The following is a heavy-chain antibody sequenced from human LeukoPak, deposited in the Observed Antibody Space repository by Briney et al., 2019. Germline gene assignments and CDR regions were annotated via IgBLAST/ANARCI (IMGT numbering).Heavy chain of an antibody. D-gene: IGHD1-7*01. Sequence: SETLSLTCAVYGGSFSNYYWSWIRQTPGKGMEWIGEINDSGRTNYNPSLMSRVTVSVGTSKNQFSLRLTSVTATDTAVYYCARRWNYGRNYYIDVWGKGAAVSVSS. J-gene: IGHJ6*03. V-gene: IGHV4-34*01. CDR1: GGSFSNYY. CDR3: ARRWNYGRNYYIDV. CDR2: INDSGRT.